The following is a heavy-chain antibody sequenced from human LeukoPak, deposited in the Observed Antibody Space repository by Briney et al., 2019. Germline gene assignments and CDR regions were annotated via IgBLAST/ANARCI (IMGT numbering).Heavy chain of an antibody. CDR1: GFTFTTHG. Sequence: PGGSLRLSCAASGFTFTTHGMHWVRQAPGKGLERVAAISYDGDNKYYADSVKGRFTISRDNSRNTVDLQMNSLRAEDTALYYCAKAWGYGYGYLDYWGQGTLVTVSS. CDR2: ISYDGDNK. V-gene: IGHV3-30*18. J-gene: IGHJ4*02. D-gene: IGHD5-18*01. CDR3: AKAWGYGYGYLDY.